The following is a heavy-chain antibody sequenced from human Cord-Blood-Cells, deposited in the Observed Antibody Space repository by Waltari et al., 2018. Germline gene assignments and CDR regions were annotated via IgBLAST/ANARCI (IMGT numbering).Heavy chain of an antibody. D-gene: IGHD3-3*01. Sequence: QVQLQQWGAGLLKPSETLSLICAVYGGSFSGYYWSWIRQPPGKGLEWIGEINHSGSTNYNPSLKSRVTISVDTSKNQFSLKLSSVTAADTAVYYCARVTDFWSGYYYGMDVWGQGTTVTVSS. J-gene: IGHJ6*02. V-gene: IGHV4-34*01. CDR1: GGSFSGYY. CDR3: ARVTDFWSGYYYGMDV. CDR2: INHSGST.